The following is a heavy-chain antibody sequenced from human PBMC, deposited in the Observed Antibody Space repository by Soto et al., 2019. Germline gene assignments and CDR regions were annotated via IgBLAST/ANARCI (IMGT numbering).Heavy chain of an antibody. V-gene: IGHV3-30*18. D-gene: IGHD2-2*01. CDR2: ISYDGSNK. J-gene: IGHJ6*03. CDR1: GFTFSSYG. Sequence: QVQLVESGGGVVQPGRSLRLSCAASGFTFSSYGMHWVRQAPGKGLEWVAVISYDGSNKYYADSVKGRFTISRDNSKNTLYLQMNSLRAEDTAVYYCAKKAMSDIVVVPDERYYYYMDVWGKGTTVTVSS. CDR3: AKKAMSDIVVVPDERYYYYMDV.